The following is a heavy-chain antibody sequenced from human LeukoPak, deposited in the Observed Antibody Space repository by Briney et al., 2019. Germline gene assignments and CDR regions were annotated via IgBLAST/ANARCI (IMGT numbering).Heavy chain of an antibody. D-gene: IGHD3-3*01. CDR3: ARRAFWSGYYTIYYFDY. Sequence: PSETLSLTCTVSGGSISSGDYYWSWIRQPPGKGLEWIGYIYYSGTTYYNPSLKSRITISVDTSKNQFSLKLSSVTAADTAAYYCARRAFWSGYYTIYYFDYWSQGTLVTVSS. CDR1: GGSISSGDYY. V-gene: IGHV4-30-4*01. CDR2: IYYSGTT. J-gene: IGHJ4*02.